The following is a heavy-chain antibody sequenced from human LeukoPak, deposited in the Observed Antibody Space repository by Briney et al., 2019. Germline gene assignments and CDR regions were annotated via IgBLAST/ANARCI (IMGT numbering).Heavy chain of an antibody. CDR3: VAESKSVVGAKDFYYMDV. CDR2: IYYSGST. J-gene: IGHJ6*03. V-gene: IGHV4-39*07. D-gene: IGHD2-15*01. Sequence: SETLSLTCTVSSGSISSSIYYWGWIRQPPGKELEWIGSIYYSGSTYYNPSLKSRVTISVDTSKNQFSLKLTSVTAADTAVYYCVAESKSVVGAKDFYYMDVWGKGTTVTVSS. CDR1: SGSISSSIYY.